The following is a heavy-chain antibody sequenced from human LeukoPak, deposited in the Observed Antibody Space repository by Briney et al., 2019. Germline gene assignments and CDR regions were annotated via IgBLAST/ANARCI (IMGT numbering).Heavy chain of an antibody. V-gene: IGHV1-46*01. J-gene: IGHJ4*02. Sequence: ASVKVSCKASGYTFTNYYMYWVRQAPGQGLEWMGIINPSGGYTSYAQKFQGTVTMTRDTSTSTVYMELSSLRSEDTAVYYCSVESRGNYYDRSGYPSWGQGTLVTVSS. CDR3: SVESRGNYYDRSGYPS. CDR2: INPSGGYT. D-gene: IGHD3-22*01. CDR1: GYTFTNYY.